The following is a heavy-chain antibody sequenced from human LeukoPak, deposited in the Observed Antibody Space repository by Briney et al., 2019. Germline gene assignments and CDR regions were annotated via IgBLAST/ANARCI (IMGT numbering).Heavy chain of an antibody. J-gene: IGHJ5*02. CDR2: ISGSGGST. D-gene: IGHD2-2*01. Sequence: GGSLRLSCAASGFTFSSYAMSWVRQAPGKGLEWVSAISGSGGSTYYADSVKGRFTISRDNSKNTLYLQMNSLRAEDTAVYYCAKYRFPFVVVPAPAFDPWGQGTLVTVSS. V-gene: IGHV3-23*01. CDR3: AKYRFPFVVVPAPAFDP. CDR1: GFTFSSYA.